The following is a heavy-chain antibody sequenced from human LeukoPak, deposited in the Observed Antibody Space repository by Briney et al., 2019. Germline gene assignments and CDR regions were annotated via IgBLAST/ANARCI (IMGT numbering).Heavy chain of an antibody. CDR3: ARHDRGGAMVDSDYYYYMDV. Sequence: GGSLRLSCVASGFSVSSNYLSWVRQAPGKGLDWVSVIYSGGRTYYADSVKGRFTISRDNSKNTLYLQMDSLRTEDTAVYYCARHDRGGAMVDSDYYYYMDVWGKGTAVTVSS. V-gene: IGHV3-53*01. J-gene: IGHJ6*03. CDR2: IYSGGRT. D-gene: IGHD4/OR15-4a*01. CDR1: GFSVSSNY.